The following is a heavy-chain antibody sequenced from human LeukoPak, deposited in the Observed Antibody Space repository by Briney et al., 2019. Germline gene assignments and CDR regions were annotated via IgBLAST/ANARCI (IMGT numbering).Heavy chain of an antibody. D-gene: IGHD3-22*01. CDR2: ISGSGGST. Sequence: PGGSLRLSCAASGFTFSSYAMSWVRQAPGKGLEWVSAISGSGGSTYYADSVKGRFTISRDYSKNTLYLQMNSLRAEDTAVYYCAKAIVVVITPFDYWGQGTLVTVSS. CDR1: GFTFSSYA. J-gene: IGHJ4*02. V-gene: IGHV3-23*01. CDR3: AKAIVVVITPFDY.